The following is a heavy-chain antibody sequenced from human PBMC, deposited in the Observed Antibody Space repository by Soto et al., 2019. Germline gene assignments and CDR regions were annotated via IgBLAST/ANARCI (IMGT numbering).Heavy chain of an antibody. D-gene: IGHD3-3*01. J-gene: IGHJ4*02. CDR1: GFTFSTYA. CDR3: ADGGEWSFNFVY. V-gene: IGHV3-23*01. Sequence: PGGSLILSWGASGFTFSTYAMSWVRTAPGKGLEWVAGISASGDNSYYADSVEGRFTISRDNSKGTLYLQMNNLRAEDTAVYYCADGGEWSFNFVYWGQGTLVTVSS. CDR2: ISASGDNS.